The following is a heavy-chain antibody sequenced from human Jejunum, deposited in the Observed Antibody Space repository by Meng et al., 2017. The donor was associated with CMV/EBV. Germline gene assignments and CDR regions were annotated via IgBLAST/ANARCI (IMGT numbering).Heavy chain of an antibody. J-gene: IGHJ4*02. D-gene: IGHD1-26*01. CDR2: ISAYSGNT. CDR3: ARDDVDVGGTTRTSVDY. CDR1: G. V-gene: IGHV1-18*01. Sequence: GMSWVRQAPGQGLEWMGWISAYSGNTNYAQKFQGRVTMTTDTSTSTAYMELRSLRSDDTAVYYCARDDVDVGGTTRTSVDYWGQGTLVTVSS.